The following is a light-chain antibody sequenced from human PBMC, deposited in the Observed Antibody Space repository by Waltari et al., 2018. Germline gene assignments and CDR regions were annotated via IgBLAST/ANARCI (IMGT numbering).Light chain of an antibody. J-gene: IGLJ2*01. CDR2: QDI. Sequence: SYGLTQPPSLSVSPGQTATITFSGDTLGDSYVSWYQQKPGQSPVLVISQDIKRPSGIPERFSGSNSGNTATLTISGTQTMDEADYFCQAWDSNNVVFGGGTRLTIL. CDR3: QAWDSNNVV. V-gene: IGLV3-1*01. CDR1: TLGDSY.